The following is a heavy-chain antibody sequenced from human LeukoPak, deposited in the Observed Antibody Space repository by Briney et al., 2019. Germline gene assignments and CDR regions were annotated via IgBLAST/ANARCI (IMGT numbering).Heavy chain of an antibody. CDR2: IRYDGSNK. D-gene: IGHD2-15*01. Sequence: PGGSLRLSCAASGFTFSSYGMHWVRQAPGKGLEWVAFIRYDGSNKYYADSVKGRFTISRDNSKNKLYLQMNSLRAEDTAVYYCAKAACGGSCYSHYYYYMDVWGKGTTVTVSS. J-gene: IGHJ6*03. CDR1: GFTFSSYG. V-gene: IGHV3-30*02. CDR3: AKAACGGSCYSHYYYYMDV.